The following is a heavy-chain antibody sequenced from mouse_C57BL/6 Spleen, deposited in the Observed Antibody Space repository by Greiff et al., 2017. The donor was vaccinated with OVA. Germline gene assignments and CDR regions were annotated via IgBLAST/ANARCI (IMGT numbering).Heavy chain of an antibody. J-gene: IGHJ2*01. CDR3: TREGELGLYFGY. CDR2: IYPGDGDT. CDR1: GYAFSSSW. Sequence: VQLQQSGPELVKPGASVKISCKASGYAFSSSWMNWVKQRPGKGLEWVGRIYPGDGDTNYNGKFKGKATLTADKSSSTADMQLSSLTSEDAAVYFCTREGELGLYFGYWGQGTTLTVSS. D-gene: IGHD4-1*01. V-gene: IGHV1-82*01.